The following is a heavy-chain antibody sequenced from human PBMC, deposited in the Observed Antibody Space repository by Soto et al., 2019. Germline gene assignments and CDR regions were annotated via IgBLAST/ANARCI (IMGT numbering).Heavy chain of an antibody. CDR2: IYYSGST. CDR3: ARGLPLRTYYYYGMDV. V-gene: IGHV4-39*01. Sequence: SETLSLTCTVSGGSISSSSYYWGWIRQPPGKGLEWIGSIYYSGSTYYNPSLKSRVTISVDTSKNQFSLKLSSVTAADTAVYYCARGLPLRTYYYYGMDVWGQGTTVTVPS. CDR1: GGSISSSSYY. D-gene: IGHD3-16*01. J-gene: IGHJ6*02.